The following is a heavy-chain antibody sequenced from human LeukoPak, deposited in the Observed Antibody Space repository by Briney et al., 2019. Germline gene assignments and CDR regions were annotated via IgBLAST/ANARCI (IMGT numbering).Heavy chain of an antibody. CDR1: GFTFGDFD. CDR3: SRGSPGDFRSGYYMDV. V-gene: IGHV3-49*04. CDR2: VRSKAHTGTT. J-gene: IGHJ6*03. Sequence: GQSLRLSCTGSGFTFGDFDVSWVRQAPGKGLEWVAFVRSKAHTGTTEYAASVKGRFTISRDDSNSIAYLQMNSLITEDTAVYYCSRGSPGDFRSGYYMDVWGKGTTVTVSS. D-gene: IGHD3-3*01.